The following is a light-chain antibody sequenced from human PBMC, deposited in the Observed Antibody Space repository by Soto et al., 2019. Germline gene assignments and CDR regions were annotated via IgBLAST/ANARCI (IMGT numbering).Light chain of an antibody. CDR2: DVS. CDR3: SSGRGNDLGV. CDR1: NSDVGTYNY. V-gene: IGLV2-8*01. J-gene: IGLJ2*01. Sequence: QSVLTQPPSASGSPGQSVTISCTGTNSDVGTYNYVSWYQQHPGKAPKLMIYDVSKRPSGVPDRFSASKSGNTASLTVSGLPAEDEADYYCSSGRGNDLGVFGGGTKLTVL.